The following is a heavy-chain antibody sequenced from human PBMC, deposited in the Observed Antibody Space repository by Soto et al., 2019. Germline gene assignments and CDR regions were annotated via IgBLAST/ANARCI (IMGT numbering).Heavy chain of an antibody. D-gene: IGHD1-26*01. CDR1: GFTFDDYA. CDR3: VKDTRWELRAPFDD. CDR2: ISWNSGSI. Sequence: GGSLRLSCSASGFTFDDYAMHWVRQAPGKGLEWVSGISWNSGSIGYADSVKGRFTISRDNAKNSLYLQMNSLRAEDTALYSWVKDTRWELRAPFDDWGQGTLVTV. V-gene: IGHV3-9*01. J-gene: IGHJ4*02.